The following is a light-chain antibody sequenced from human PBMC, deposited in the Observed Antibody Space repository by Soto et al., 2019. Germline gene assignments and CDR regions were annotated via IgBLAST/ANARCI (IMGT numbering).Light chain of an antibody. CDR2: DVS. V-gene: IGLV2-14*02. CDR1: SSDVGSYNL. J-gene: IGLJ1*01. CDR3: SSHTSSSTPYV. Sequence: QSVLTQPASVSGSPGQWITISCTGTSSDVGSYNLVSWYQQHPGKAPKLIIYDVSSRPSGVSNRFSGSKSGNTASLTISGLQAEDEADYYCSSHTSSSTPYVFGTGTKVTVL.